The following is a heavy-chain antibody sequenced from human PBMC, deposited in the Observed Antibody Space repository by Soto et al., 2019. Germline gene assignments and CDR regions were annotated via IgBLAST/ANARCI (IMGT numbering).Heavy chain of an antibody. CDR1: GFTFSSYG. D-gene: IGHD3-16*01. Sequence: QVQLVESGGGVVQPGRSLRLSCAASGFTFSSYGMHWVRQAPGKGLEWVAVISYDGSNKYYADSVKGRFTISRDNSKNPLYLQMNSRRAEDTAVYYCAKDLKGAFDYWGQGTLVTVSS. J-gene: IGHJ4*02. CDR3: AKDLKGAFDY. CDR2: ISYDGSNK. V-gene: IGHV3-30*18.